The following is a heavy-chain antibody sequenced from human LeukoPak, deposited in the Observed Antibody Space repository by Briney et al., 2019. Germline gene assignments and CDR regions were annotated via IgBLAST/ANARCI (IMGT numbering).Heavy chain of an antibody. Sequence: SETLSLTCTVSGGSISSYFWGWIRQPPGKGLEWIGSIYYSGSTYYSPSLKGRVTISVDTSKSQFSLKLNSVTAADTAVYYCARSSEYGDPFNYWGQGTLVTVSS. J-gene: IGHJ4*02. D-gene: IGHD4-17*01. CDR3: ARSSEYGDPFNY. CDR2: IYYSGST. CDR1: GGSISSYF. V-gene: IGHV4-39*01.